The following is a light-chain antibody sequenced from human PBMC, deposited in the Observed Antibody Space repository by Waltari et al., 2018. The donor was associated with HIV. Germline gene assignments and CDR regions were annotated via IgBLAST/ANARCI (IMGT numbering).Light chain of an antibody. CDR2: KAS. CDR1: QSLSSW. J-gene: IGKJ1*01. Sequence: DIKMTQSPFTLSASVGDRVTITCRASQSLSSWLAWYQQKPGKAPKLLIYKASSLKSGVPSRFSGSGSETEFTLAISSLQPDDFATYYCQQYNSSPWTFGQGTKVEIK. CDR3: QQYNSSPWT. V-gene: IGKV1-5*03.